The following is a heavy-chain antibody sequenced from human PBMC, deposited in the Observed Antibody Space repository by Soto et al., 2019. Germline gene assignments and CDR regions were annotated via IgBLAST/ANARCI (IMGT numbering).Heavy chain of an antibody. CDR1: GGSISSVGHY. CDR3: ARESGGYDSSTRYGLDV. J-gene: IGHJ6*02. CDR2: IYYSGST. Sequence: SEPLSLTCSVSGGSISSVGHYWTWILQQQMKGLEWIGYIYYSGSTDYNPSLKSRVTISVDRSKNQFSLNLSSVTAADTAIYYCARESGGYDSSTRYGLDVWGQGTTVTVSS. V-gene: IGHV4-31*03. D-gene: IGHD6-25*01.